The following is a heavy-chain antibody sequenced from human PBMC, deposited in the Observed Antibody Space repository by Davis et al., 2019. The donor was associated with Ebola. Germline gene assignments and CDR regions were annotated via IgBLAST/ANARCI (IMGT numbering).Heavy chain of an antibody. D-gene: IGHD2-2*01. V-gene: IGHV3-11*01. CDR3: ARDFYCSSTSCYFLQAGWFDP. CDR2: ISSSGSTI. Sequence: GGSLRLSCAASGFTFSDYYMSWIRQAPGKGLEWVSYISSSGSTIYYADSVKGRFTISRDNAKNSLYLQMNSLRAEDTAVYYCARDFYCSSTSCYFLQAGWFDPWGQGTLVTVSS. J-gene: IGHJ5*02. CDR1: GFTFSDYY.